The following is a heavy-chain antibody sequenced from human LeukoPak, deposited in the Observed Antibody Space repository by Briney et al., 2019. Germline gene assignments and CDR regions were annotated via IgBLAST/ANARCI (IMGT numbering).Heavy chain of an antibody. J-gene: IGHJ4*02. CDR1: GFTFSSYG. CDR3: AKVMSFSMVRGDHYFDY. CDR2: ISGSGGST. Sequence: PGGTLRLSCAASGFTFSSYGMSWVRQAPEKGLEGVSSISGSGGSTYYADSVKGRFTISRDNSKNTLYLQMNSLRAEDTAVYYCAKVMSFSMVRGDHYFDYWGQGTLVTVSS. V-gene: IGHV3-23*01. D-gene: IGHD3-10*01.